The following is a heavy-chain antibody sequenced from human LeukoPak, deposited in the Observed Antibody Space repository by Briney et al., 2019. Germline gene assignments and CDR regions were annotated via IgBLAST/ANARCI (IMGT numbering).Heavy chain of an antibody. Sequence: SVKVSCKASGGTFSSYAISWVRQAPGQGLEWMGGIIPIFGTANYAQKFQGRVTITADKSTSTAYMELSSLRSEDTAVNYCARVSFTMVRGVIISGPNWFDPWGQGTLVTVSS. CDR3: ARVSFTMVRGVIISGPNWFDP. V-gene: IGHV1-69*06. J-gene: IGHJ5*02. D-gene: IGHD3-10*01. CDR2: IIPIFGTA. CDR1: GGTFSSYA.